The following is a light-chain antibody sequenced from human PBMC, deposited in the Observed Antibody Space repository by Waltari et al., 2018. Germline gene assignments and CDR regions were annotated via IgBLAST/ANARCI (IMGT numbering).Light chain of an antibody. CDR2: AAS. CDR3: QQTYSNFRT. J-gene: IGKJ1*01. V-gene: IGKV1-39*01. CDR1: QRISGY. Sequence: DIQMTQSPSSLSASGGARVTITCRASQRISGYLNWYQQRPGQAPKLLIYAASSLESGVPSRFSGSGFGTDFTLTINSLQPEDFAVYYCQQTYSNFRTFGQGTKVDVK.